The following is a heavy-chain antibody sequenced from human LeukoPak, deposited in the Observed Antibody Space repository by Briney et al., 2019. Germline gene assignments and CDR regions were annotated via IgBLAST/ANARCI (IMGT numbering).Heavy chain of an antibody. V-gene: IGHV1-46*01. Sequence: GASVKVSCKASGYTFTNYYMHWVRQAPGQGLEWMGIINPSGGSTSYAQRFQGRVTMTRDMSTSTVYVELSSLRSEDTAVYYCARDGDGYNIIGGDYFDYWGQGTLVTVSS. J-gene: IGHJ4*02. CDR2: INPSGGST. D-gene: IGHD5-24*01. CDR3: ARDGDGYNIIGGDYFDY. CDR1: GYTFTNYY.